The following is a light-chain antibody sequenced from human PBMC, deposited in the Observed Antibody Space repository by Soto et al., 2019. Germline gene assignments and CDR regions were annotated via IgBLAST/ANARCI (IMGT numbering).Light chain of an antibody. CDR3: SSSKSSSTYV. J-gene: IGLJ1*01. CDR1: SSDVGNYKF. V-gene: IGLV2-11*01. CDR2: DVT. Sequence: QSALTQPRSVSGSPGQSVTISCTGTSSDVGNYKFVSWYQQHPGKAPKLMIYDVTERPSGVPDRFSGSKSGNTASLTISGLQTEDEADYYCSSSKSSSTYVFGTGTKVTVL.